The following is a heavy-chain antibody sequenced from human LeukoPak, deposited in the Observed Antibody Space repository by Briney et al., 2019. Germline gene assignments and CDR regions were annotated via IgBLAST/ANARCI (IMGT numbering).Heavy chain of an antibody. D-gene: IGHD2-2*01. CDR1: GDSISSYY. J-gene: IGHJ5*02. CDR3: ARPQGYCSSTSCYHWFDP. CDR2: IYYSGST. V-gene: IGHV4-59*08. Sequence: SETLYLPCTVSGDSISSYYWSWIRQPPGRGLEWIGYIYYSGSTNYNPSLKSRVTISVDTSKNQFSLKLSSVTAADTAVYYCARPQGYCSSTSCYHWFDPWGQGTLVTVSS.